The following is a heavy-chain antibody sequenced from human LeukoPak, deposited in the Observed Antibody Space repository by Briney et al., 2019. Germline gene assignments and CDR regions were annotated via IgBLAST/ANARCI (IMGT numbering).Heavy chain of an antibody. V-gene: IGHV2-5*02. Sequence: ESGPTLVNPTQTLTLTCTFSGFSLSTSGVVVGWIRQPPGKALEWLALIYWDDDKRYSPSLKNRLTITKDTSKNQVVLTMTNMDPVDTATYYCVRRHYQLGFAPWGQGTLVTVSS. CDR2: IYWDDDK. CDR3: VRRHYQLGFAP. D-gene: IGHD1-1*01. J-gene: IGHJ5*02. CDR1: GFSLSTSGVV.